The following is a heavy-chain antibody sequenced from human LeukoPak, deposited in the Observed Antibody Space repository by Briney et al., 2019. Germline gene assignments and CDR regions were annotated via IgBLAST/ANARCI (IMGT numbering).Heavy chain of an antibody. V-gene: IGHV1-2*02. Sequence: ASVKVSCKASGYTFTGYYMHWVRQAPGQGLEWMGWINPNSGGTNYAQKFQGRVTMTRDTSISTAHMELSRLRSDDTAVYYCAREGSGDDAFDIWGQGTMVTVSS. CDR2: INPNSGGT. CDR3: AREGSGDDAFDI. J-gene: IGHJ3*02. CDR1: GYTFTGYY. D-gene: IGHD2-15*01.